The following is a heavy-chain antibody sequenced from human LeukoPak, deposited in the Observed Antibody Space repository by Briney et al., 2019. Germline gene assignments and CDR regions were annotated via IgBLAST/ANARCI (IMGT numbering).Heavy chain of an antibody. CDR2: IYYSGST. J-gene: IGHJ4*02. Sequence: PSETLSLTCTVSGGSISSYYWSWIRQPPGKGLEWIGYIYYSGSTNYNPSLKSRVTISVDTSKNQSSLKLSSVTAADTAVYYCARVTSRPGAYGDHFDYWGQGTLVTVSS. V-gene: IGHV4-59*01. CDR1: GGSISSYY. D-gene: IGHD4-17*01. CDR3: ARVTSRPGAYGDHFDY.